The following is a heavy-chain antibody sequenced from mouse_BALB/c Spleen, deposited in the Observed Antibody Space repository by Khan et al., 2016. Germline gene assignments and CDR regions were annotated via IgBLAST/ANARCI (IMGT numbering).Heavy chain of an antibody. CDR2: IFPGDGST. CDR1: GYTFTSYD. D-gene: IGHD1-1*01. CDR3: ARGHYGSGDWYFDV. V-gene: IGHV1-85*01. J-gene: IGHJ1*01. Sequence: VQLQQSGAELVKPGASVKLSCKASGYTFTSYDINWVRQRPEQGLEWIGWIFPGDGSTKYNEKFKGKATLTTDKSSSTAYLQLSRLTSEDSAVYVCARGHYGSGDWYFDVWGAGTTVTVSS.